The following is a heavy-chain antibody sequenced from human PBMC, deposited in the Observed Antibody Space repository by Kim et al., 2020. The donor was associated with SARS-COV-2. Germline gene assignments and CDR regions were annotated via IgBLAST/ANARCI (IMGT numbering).Heavy chain of an antibody. V-gene: IGHV3-48*02. D-gene: IGHD3-22*01. CDR3: ARSRITMIVVVSYFDY. Sequence: ESVKGRFPISRDNAKNSLYLQMNSLRDEDTAVYYCARSRITMIVVVSYFDYWGQGTLVTVSS. J-gene: IGHJ4*02.